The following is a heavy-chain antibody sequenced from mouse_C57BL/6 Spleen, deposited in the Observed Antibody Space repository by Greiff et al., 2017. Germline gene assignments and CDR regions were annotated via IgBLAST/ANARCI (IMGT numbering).Heavy chain of an antibody. J-gene: IGHJ3*01. CDR3: ARDYDYEAY. Sequence: EVMLVESGGGLLKPGGSLKLSCAPSEFTFGSFALSWFRQTPEKRLEWVATISDGGSYTYYPDNVKGRFTISRDNAKNNLYLQMSHLKSEDTAMYYCARDYDYEAYWGQGTLVTVSA. D-gene: IGHD2-4*01. V-gene: IGHV5-4*01. CDR2: ISDGGSYT. CDR1: EFTFGSFA.